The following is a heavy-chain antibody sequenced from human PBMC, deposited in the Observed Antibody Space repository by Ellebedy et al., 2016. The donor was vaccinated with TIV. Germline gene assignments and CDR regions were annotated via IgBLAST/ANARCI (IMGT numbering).Heavy chain of an antibody. CDR3: ARIDGYEYPGHFDY. D-gene: IGHD5-12*01. V-gene: IGHV3-20*04. CDR2: VNWNGAST. CDR1: GFAFDDYG. J-gene: IGHJ4*02. Sequence: GESLKISCVASGFAFDDYGMAWVRQAPGKGLEWVSRVNWNGASTIYGDSLKGRFTMSRDNAKNSVYLQINSLRVEDAALYFCARIDGYEYPGHFDYWGQGTLVTVSS.